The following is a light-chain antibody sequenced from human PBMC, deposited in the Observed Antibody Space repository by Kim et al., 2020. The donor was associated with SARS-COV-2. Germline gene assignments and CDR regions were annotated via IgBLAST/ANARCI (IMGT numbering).Light chain of an antibody. J-gene: IGKJ1*01. V-gene: IGKV1-12*01. CDR2: AAS. CDR1: QGINSW. Sequence: DIQLTQSPSFVSASVGDRVTITCRASQGINSWLAWYQQKPGTAPKLLIYAASTLQSGVPSRFSGSGSGTDFTLTISSLQPEDFATYYCQQGNREGWACGQGTKVDIK. CDR3: QQGNREGWA.